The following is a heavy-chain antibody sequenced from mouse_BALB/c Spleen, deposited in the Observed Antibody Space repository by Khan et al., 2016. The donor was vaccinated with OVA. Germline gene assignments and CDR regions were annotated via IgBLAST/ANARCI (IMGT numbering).Heavy chain of an antibody. CDR1: GYTFTSYW. J-gene: IGHJ4*01. CDR2: IGPGSSNA. CDR3: ATEKYYGRSCDAMDY. V-gene: IGHV1S41*01. D-gene: IGHD1-1*01. Sequence: DLVKPGASVKLSCKASGYTFTSYWINWINQRPGRGLEWIGRIGPGSSNAYYNDMFKGKATLTVDTSSNKAYIQLSSLSSEDTATSSGATEKYYGRSCDAMDYWGQGTSVTVSA.